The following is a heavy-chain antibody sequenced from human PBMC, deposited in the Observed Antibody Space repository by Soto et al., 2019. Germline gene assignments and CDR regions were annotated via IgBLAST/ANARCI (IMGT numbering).Heavy chain of an antibody. CDR3: ARRSSGWHNRDYFDY. CDR1: GYSVTNHW. Sequence: GESMRISCECSGYSVTNHWIGWGRQLPGKGLEWMGIIYPGDSDTRYSPSFQGQATISVDMSISTAYLQWSRLRASDTAMYYCARRSSGWHNRDYFDYWGQGTLVTVS. J-gene: IGHJ4*02. V-gene: IGHV5-51*01. D-gene: IGHD6-19*01. CDR2: IYPGDSDT.